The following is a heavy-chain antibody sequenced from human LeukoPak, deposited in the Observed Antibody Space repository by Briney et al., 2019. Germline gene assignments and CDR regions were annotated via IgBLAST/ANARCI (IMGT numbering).Heavy chain of an antibody. CDR1: GYTLTGYY. CDR3: ARVPDYGDWFDY. D-gene: IGHD4-17*01. Sequence: GASVKVSCKASGYTLTGYYMHWVRQAPGQGLEWMGWINPNSGGTNYAQKFQGRVTMTRDTSISTAYMELSRLRSDDTAVYYCARVPDYGDWFDYWGQGTLVTVSS. CDR2: INPNSGGT. J-gene: IGHJ4*02. V-gene: IGHV1-2*02.